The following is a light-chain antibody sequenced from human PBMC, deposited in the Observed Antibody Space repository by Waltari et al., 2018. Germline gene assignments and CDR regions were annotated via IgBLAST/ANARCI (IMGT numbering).Light chain of an antibody. V-gene: IGLV2-14*01. Sequence: QSALPQPASVSGSPGQSITISCTGSSSDIDFDDNVSWYQHLPGKAPQPMIHGVTNRPSGISNRFSGSKSDNTASLTISGLQADDEADYYCSSFTGTIWVFGGGTKLTVL. CDR1: SSDIDFDDN. J-gene: IGLJ3*02. CDR2: GVT. CDR3: SSFTGTIWV.